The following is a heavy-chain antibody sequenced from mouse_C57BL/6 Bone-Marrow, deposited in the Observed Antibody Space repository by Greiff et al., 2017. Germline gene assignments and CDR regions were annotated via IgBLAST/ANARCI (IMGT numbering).Heavy chain of an antibody. Sequence: EVKLVESGGGLVQPGGSLSLSCAASGFTFTDYYMSWVRQPPGKALEWLGFIRNKANGYTTEYSASVKGRFTISRDNSQSILYLQMNALRAEDSATYYCARFYVRYFDVWGTGTTVTVSS. CDR2: IRNKANGYTT. D-gene: IGHD1-1*01. V-gene: IGHV7-3*01. CDR3: ARFYVRYFDV. CDR1: GFTFTDYY. J-gene: IGHJ1*03.